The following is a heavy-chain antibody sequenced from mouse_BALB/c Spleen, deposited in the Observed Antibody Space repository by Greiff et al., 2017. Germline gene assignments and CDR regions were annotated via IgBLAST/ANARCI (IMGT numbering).Heavy chain of an antibody. V-gene: IGHV5-17*02. Sequence: EVMLVESGGGLVQPGGSRKLSCAASGFTFSSFGMHWVRQAPEKGLEWVAYISSGSSTIYYADTVKGRFTISRDNPKNTLFLQMTSLRSEDTAMYYCARGDYYGSSYAYWGQGTTLTVSS. D-gene: IGHD1-1*01. CDR3: ARGDYYGSSYAY. CDR1: GFTFSSFG. J-gene: IGHJ2*01. CDR2: ISSGSSTI.